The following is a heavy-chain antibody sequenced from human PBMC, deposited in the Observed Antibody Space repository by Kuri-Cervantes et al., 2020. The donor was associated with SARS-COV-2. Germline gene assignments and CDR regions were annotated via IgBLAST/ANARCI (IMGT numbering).Heavy chain of an antibody. D-gene: IGHD6-13*01. CDR1: GYTFTGYY. V-gene: IGHV1-8*02. Sequence: ASVKVSCKASGYTFTGYYMHWVRQAPGQGLEWMGWMNPNSGNTGYAQKFQGRVTMTRNTSISTAYMELSSLRSEDTAVYYCARVIGSSWFRNYYYYMDVWGKGTTVTVSS. CDR3: ARVIGSSWFRNYYYYMDV. J-gene: IGHJ6*03. CDR2: MNPNSGNT.